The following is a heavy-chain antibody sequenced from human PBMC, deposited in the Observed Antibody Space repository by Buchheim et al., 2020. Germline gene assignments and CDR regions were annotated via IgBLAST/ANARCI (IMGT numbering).Heavy chain of an antibody. V-gene: IGHV3-11*01. CDR2: ISISGTII. CDR1: GFSFSDYY. CDR3: ASVNGYGLSPYADAFDI. D-gene: IGHD2-2*01. Sequence: QVQLVESGGGLVKPGGSLRLSCAASGFSFSDYYMSWLRQAPGKGLEWISYISISGTIIYYPDSVKGRFTIPRDNAENSLYLQMNSLRTRDTAVYYCASVNGYGLSPYADAFDIWGQGT. J-gene: IGHJ3*02.